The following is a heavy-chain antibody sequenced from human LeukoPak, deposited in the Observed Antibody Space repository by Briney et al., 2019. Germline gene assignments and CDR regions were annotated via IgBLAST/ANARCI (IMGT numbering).Heavy chain of an antibody. CDR2: INPSGGST. CDR1: GHTFTSYY. V-gene: IGHV1-46*01. Sequence: ASVKVSCKASGHTFTSYYMHWVRQAPGQGLEWMGIINPSGGSTSYAQKFQGRVTMTRDTSTSTVYMELSSLRSEDTAVYYCARDLRGYSYYYGMDVWGQGTTVTVSS. J-gene: IGHJ6*02. D-gene: IGHD5-12*01. CDR3: ARDLRGYSYYYGMDV.